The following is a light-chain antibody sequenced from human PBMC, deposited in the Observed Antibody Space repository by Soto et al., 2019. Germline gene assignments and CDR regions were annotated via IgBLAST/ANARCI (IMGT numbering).Light chain of an antibody. V-gene: IGLV2-11*01. Sequence: QSALTQPRSVSGSPGQSVTVSCIGTSSDVGDYNSVSWYQQHPGKAPKLIIYEVINRPSGVSDRFSGSKSGNTASLTISGLQSEDEADYYCNSYTTSNTFVFGSGTKVTVL. CDR1: SSDVGDYNS. CDR2: EVI. J-gene: IGLJ1*01. CDR3: NSYTTSNTFV.